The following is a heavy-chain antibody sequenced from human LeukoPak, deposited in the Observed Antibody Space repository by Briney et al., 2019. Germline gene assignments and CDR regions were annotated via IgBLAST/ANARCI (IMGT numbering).Heavy chain of an antibody. CDR1: GFTFSSYA. Sequence: GSLRLSCAASGFTFSSYAMSWVRQAPGKGLEWVSAISGSGGSTYYADSVKGRLTISRDNSKNTLYLQMNSLRAEDTAVYYCAKVRRVVGATRPPYYFDYWGQGTLVTVSS. D-gene: IGHD1-26*01. V-gene: IGHV3-23*01. CDR2: ISGSGGST. J-gene: IGHJ4*02. CDR3: AKVRRVVGATRPPYYFDY.